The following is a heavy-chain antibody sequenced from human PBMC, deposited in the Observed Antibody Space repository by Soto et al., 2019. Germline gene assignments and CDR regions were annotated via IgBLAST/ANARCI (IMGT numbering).Heavy chain of an antibody. V-gene: IGHV1-18*04. CDR2: ISAYNGNT. CDR1: GYTFTSYG. CDR3: ARRGEDGSGSYPPYYYYGMDV. J-gene: IGHJ6*02. Sequence: ASVKVSCKASGYTFTSYGISWVRQAPGQGLEWMGWISAYNGNTNYAQKLQGRVTMTTDTSTSTAYMELRSLRSEDTAVYYCARRGEDGSGSYPPYYYYGMDVWGQGTTVTVSS. D-gene: IGHD3-10*01.